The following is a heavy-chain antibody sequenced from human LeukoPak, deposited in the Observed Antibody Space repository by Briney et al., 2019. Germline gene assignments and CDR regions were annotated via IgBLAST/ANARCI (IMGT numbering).Heavy chain of an antibody. D-gene: IGHD3/OR15-3a*01. Sequence: PSETLSLTCAVYGGSFSGYYWSWIRQPPGKGLEWIGEINHSGSTNYNPSLKSRVTISVDTSKNQFSLKLSSVTAADTAVYYCARGVAVRRTGYYYYYYMDVWGKGTTVTVSS. CDR3: ARGVAVRRTGYYYYYYMDV. V-gene: IGHV4-34*01. J-gene: IGHJ6*03. CDR1: GGSFSGYY. CDR2: INHSGST.